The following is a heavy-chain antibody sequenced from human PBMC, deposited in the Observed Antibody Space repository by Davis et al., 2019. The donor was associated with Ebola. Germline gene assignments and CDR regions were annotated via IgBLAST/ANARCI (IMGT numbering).Heavy chain of an antibody. Sequence: GGSLRLSCAASGFTFSSYGMHWVRQAPGKGLEWVAVISYDGSNKYYADSVKGRFTISRDNSKNTLYLQMNSLRAEDTALYHCARDSDARERYFDLWGRGTLVTVSS. CDR2: ISYDGSNK. V-gene: IGHV3-30*03. J-gene: IGHJ2*01. CDR1: GFTFSSYG. CDR3: ARDSDARERYFDL. D-gene: IGHD3-10*02.